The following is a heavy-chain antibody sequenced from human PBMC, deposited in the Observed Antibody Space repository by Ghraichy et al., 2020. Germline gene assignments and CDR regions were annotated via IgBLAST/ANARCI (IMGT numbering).Heavy chain of an antibody. D-gene: IGHD2-15*01. Sequence: GSLRLSCTVSGGSISSSSYYWGWIRQPPGKGLEWIGSIYYSGSTYYNPSLKSRVTISVDTSKNQFSLKLSSVTAADTAVYYCARQRGYCSGGSCYFDYWGQGTLVTVSS. CDR3: ARQRGYCSGGSCYFDY. V-gene: IGHV4-39*01. J-gene: IGHJ4*02. CDR2: IYYSGST. CDR1: GGSISSSSYY.